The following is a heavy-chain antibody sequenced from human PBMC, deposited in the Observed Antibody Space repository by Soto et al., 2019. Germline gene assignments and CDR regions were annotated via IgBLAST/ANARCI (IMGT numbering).Heavy chain of an antibody. CDR2: INHTGGT. J-gene: IGHJ5*02. Sequence: PSETLSLTCAVYGGSVNGYYWNWIRQPPGKGLEWVGEINHTGGTHYNPSLESRVTMSIDTSKNQFSLRSSSVTAADTAIYYCATRITVFGVLIHPFDPWGQGTQVTVSS. CDR3: ATRITVFGVLIHPFDP. D-gene: IGHD3-3*01. CDR1: GGSVNGYY. V-gene: IGHV4-34*01.